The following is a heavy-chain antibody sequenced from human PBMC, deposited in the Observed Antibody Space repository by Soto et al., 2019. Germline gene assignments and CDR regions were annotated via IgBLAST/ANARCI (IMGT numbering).Heavy chain of an antibody. CDR2: IIPIFGTA. CDR1: GGTFSSSA. J-gene: IGHJ6*02. CDR3: ARDGAYCTNGVCRNAYYYYGMDV. D-gene: IGHD2-8*01. Sequence: GASVKVSCKASGGTFSSSAISWVRQAPGQGLEWMGGIIPIFGTANYAQKFQGRVTITADESTSTAYMELSSLRSEDTAVYYCARDGAYCTNGVCRNAYYYYGMDVWGQGTTVTSP. V-gene: IGHV1-69*13.